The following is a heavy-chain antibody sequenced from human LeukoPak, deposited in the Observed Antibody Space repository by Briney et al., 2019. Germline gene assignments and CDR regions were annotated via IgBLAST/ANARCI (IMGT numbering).Heavy chain of an antibody. CDR2: IHYRGDA. V-gene: IGHV4-39*07. Sequence: SETLSLTCIVSGDSIRADNYYWAWLRQPPGKGLEWIGSIHYRGDAYYGPTLKSRATLSVDTSKNQFSLMVSAVTAADTALYFCARDSKYDSSGHTPWGQGMLVTVSS. CDR3: ARDSKYDSSGHTP. CDR1: GDSIRADNYY. J-gene: IGHJ5*02. D-gene: IGHD3-22*01.